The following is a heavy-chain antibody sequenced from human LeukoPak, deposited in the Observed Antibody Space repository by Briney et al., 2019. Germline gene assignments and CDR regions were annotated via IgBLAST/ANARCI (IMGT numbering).Heavy chain of an antibody. Sequence: ASVKVSCKASGYTFTSYDINWVRQATGQGLEWMGWMNPNSGNTGYAQKFQGRVTMTRNTSISTAYMELSSLRSEDTAVYYCARDGYCSSTSCYSAALQHWGQGTLVTVSS. J-gene: IGHJ1*01. CDR1: GYTFTSYD. D-gene: IGHD2-2*03. CDR2: MNPNSGNT. CDR3: ARDGYCSSTSCYSAALQH. V-gene: IGHV1-8*01.